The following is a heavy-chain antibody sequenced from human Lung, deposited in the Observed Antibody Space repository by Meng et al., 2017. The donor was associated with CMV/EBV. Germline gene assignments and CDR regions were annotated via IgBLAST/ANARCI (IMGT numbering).Heavy chain of an antibody. J-gene: IGHJ6*02. CDR3: ARVFDYDFWSGYYTNGMDV. CDR1: GFTLSSYW. CDR2: INSDGSST. D-gene: IGHD3-3*01. Sequence: GESXKISCAASGFTLSSYWMHWVRQAPGKGLVWVSRINSDGSSTSYADSVKGRFTISRDNAKNTLYLQMNSLRAEDTAVYYCARVFDYDFWSGYYTNGMDVWGQGTTVTVSS. V-gene: IGHV3-74*01.